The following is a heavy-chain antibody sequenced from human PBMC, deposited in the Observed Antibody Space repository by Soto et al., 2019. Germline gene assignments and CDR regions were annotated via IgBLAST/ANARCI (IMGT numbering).Heavy chain of an antibody. Sequence: QVQLVESGGGVVQPGRALQLSCAASAFTFNNCAMHLVRQAPGKGLEWVTVISSHGNDKYYADSVKGRFTISRDNSKNTLYLQMNSLRTEDTAVYYCAKDRDIAAAGYNFDYWGQGTLVTVSS. CDR1: AFTFNNCA. V-gene: IGHV3-30*18. CDR2: ISSHGNDK. J-gene: IGHJ4*02. D-gene: IGHD6-13*01. CDR3: AKDRDIAAAGYNFDY.